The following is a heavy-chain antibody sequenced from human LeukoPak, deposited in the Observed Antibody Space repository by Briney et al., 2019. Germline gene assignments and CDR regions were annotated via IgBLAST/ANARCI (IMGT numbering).Heavy chain of an antibody. CDR3: ARHGPLYDIWSAQFYFDY. J-gene: IGHJ4*02. CDR1: GGSISTFY. V-gene: IGHV4-59*08. Sequence: SETLSLTCTVSGGSISTFYWSWIRQRPGKGLEWIGYIYYSGTTSYNPSLKSRVTISVDMSKSQFSLTLSSVTAADTALYYCARHGPLYDIWSAQFYFDYWGQGTLVAVSS. CDR2: IYYSGTT. D-gene: IGHD3-3*01.